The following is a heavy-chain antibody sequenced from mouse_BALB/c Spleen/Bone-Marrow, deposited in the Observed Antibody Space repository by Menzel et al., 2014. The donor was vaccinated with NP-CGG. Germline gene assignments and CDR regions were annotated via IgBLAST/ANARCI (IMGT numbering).Heavy chain of an antibody. CDR3: ARGYYGSSYYFDY. Sequence: LVESGAELVRPGSSVKISCKASGYAFSVYWMNWVKQRPGQGLEWIGQIYPGDGDTNYNGKFKGRATLTADKSSNTAYMQLSSLTSEDSAVYFCARGYYGSSYYFDYWGQGTTLTVSS. CDR2: IYPGDGDT. J-gene: IGHJ2*01. CDR1: GYAFSVYW. V-gene: IGHV1-80*01. D-gene: IGHD1-1*01.